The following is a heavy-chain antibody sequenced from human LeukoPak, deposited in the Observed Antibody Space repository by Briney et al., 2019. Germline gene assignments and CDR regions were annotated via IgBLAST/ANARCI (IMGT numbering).Heavy chain of an antibody. J-gene: IGHJ4*02. Sequence: GGSLRLSCAASGFTFSSYGMHWVRQAPGKGLEWVAVIWYDGSNKYYADSVKGRFTISRDNSKNTLYLQMNSLRAEDTAVYYCARAGVGSLRAFDYWGQGTLVTVSS. D-gene: IGHD1-26*01. V-gene: IGHV3-33*01. CDR1: GFTFSSYG. CDR2: IWYDGSNK. CDR3: ARAGVGSLRAFDY.